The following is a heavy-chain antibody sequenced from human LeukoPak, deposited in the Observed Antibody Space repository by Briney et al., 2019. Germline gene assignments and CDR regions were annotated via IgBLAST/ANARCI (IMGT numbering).Heavy chain of an antibody. CDR2: INSRRDKI. CDR1: GFIFSSYT. V-gene: IGHV3-21*01. CDR3: ARDVMVRNWFDP. Sequence: GGSLRLSCAASGFIFSSYTMNWVGQAPGKGLEGVSSINSRRDKIFYADSVKGRFTISRDNAKNSLYLQMNSLRAEDTAVYYCARDVMVRNWFDPWGQGTLVTVS. J-gene: IGHJ5*02. D-gene: IGHD3-10*01.